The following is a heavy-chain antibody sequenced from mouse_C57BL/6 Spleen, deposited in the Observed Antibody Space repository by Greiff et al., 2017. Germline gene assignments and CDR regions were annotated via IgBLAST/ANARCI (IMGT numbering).Heavy chain of an antibody. V-gene: IGHV1-5*01. CDR2: IYPGNSDT. J-gene: IGHJ2*01. CDR1: GYTFTSYW. D-gene: IGHD1-1*01. Sequence: VQLQQSGTVLARPGASVKMSCTTSGYTFTSYWMHWVKQRPGQGLEWIGAIYPGNSDTSYNQKFKGKAKLTAVTSASTAYMELSSLTNEDSAVYYCTRSGTTVLTDYWGQGTTLTVSS. CDR3: TRSGTTVLTDY.